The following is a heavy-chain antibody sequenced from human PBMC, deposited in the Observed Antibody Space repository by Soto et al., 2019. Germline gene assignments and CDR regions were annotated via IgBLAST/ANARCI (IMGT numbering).Heavy chain of an antibody. Sequence: QVQLVQSGAEVKKPGSSVKVSCEASGGTFSSYAISWVRQAPGQGLEWMGGIIPIFGTANYAQKFQGRVTITADESTSTAYMELSSLRSEDTAVYYCARGSKYYYDSSGFSTGYYYYGMDVWGQGTTVTVSS. J-gene: IGHJ6*02. CDR1: GGTFSSYA. D-gene: IGHD3-22*01. V-gene: IGHV1-69*12. CDR2: IIPIFGTA. CDR3: ARGSKYYYDSSGFSTGYYYYGMDV.